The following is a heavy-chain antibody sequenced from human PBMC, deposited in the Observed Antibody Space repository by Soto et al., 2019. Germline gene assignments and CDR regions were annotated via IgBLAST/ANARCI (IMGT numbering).Heavy chain of an antibody. Sequence: VGSLRLSCAASGFTFSSYWMHWVRQAPGKGLVWVSRMNEDGGTTDYADSVKGRFTISRDNAKNTLYLQMNSLRVEDTAVYYCASDLSGRADVWGQGTAVTVSS. J-gene: IGHJ6*02. CDR1: GFTFSSYW. D-gene: IGHD3-10*01. CDR3: ASDLSGRADV. CDR2: MNEDGGTT. V-gene: IGHV3-74*01.